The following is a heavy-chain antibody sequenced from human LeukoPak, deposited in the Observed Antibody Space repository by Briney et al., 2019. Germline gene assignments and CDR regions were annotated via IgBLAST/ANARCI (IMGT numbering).Heavy chain of an antibody. J-gene: IGHJ4*02. V-gene: IGHV3-30*18. CDR1: GFTFSSYG. Sequence: GGSLRLSCAASGFTFSSYGMHWVRQAPGKGLEWVAVISYDGSNKYYADSVKGRFTISRDNSKNTLCLQMNSLRAEDTAVYYCAKAANNYDFWSTIGQWGQGTLVTVSS. CDR3: AKAANNYDFWSTIGQ. CDR2: ISYDGSNK. D-gene: IGHD3-3*01.